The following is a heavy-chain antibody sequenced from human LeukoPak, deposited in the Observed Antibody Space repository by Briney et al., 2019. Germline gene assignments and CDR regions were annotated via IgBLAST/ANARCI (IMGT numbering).Heavy chain of an antibody. D-gene: IGHD2-2*01. Sequence: GGSLRLSCAASGFTFSSYSMNWVRQAPGKGLEWVSSISSSSYIYYADSVKGRFTISRDNAKNSLYLQMNSLRAEDTAVYYCARGTLWGYCSSTSCDSNWFDPWGQGTLVTVSS. CDR1: GFTFSSYS. CDR2: ISSSSYI. V-gene: IGHV3-21*01. CDR3: ARGTLWGYCSSTSCDSNWFDP. J-gene: IGHJ5*02.